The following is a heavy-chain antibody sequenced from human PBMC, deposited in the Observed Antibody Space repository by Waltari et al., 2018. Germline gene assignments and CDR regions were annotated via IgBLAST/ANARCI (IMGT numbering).Heavy chain of an antibody. J-gene: IGHJ3*02. Sequence: QVQLVESGGGVVQPGRSLRLSCAASGFTFSSYGMPWVRQAPGKGLEWVAVIWYDGSNKYYADSVKGRFTISRDNSKNTLYLQMNSLRAEDTAVYYCASSVLLDAFDIWGQGTMVTVSS. CDR2: IWYDGSNK. D-gene: IGHD1-26*01. CDR3: ASSVLLDAFDI. V-gene: IGHV3-33*01. CDR1: GFTFSSYG.